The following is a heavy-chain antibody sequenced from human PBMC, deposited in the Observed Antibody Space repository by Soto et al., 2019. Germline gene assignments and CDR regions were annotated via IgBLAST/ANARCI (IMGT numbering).Heavy chain of an antibody. CDR3: AVTLWFGEDDAFDI. V-gene: IGHV1-2*04. CDR2: INPNSGCT. Sequence: ASVKVSCKASGYTFTSYGVSWVRQAPGQGLQWMGWINPNSGCTNYAQKFQGWVTMTRDTSISTAYMELSRLRSDDTAVYYCAVTLWFGEDDAFDIWGQGTMVTVSS. D-gene: IGHD3-10*01. J-gene: IGHJ3*02. CDR1: GYTFTSYG.